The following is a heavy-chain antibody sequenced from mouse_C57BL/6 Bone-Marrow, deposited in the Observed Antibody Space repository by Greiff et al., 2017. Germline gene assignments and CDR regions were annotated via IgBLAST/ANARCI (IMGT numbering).Heavy chain of an antibody. CDR2: ISNGGGST. Sequence: EVKLVESGGGLMQPGGSLKLSCAASGFTFSDYYMYWVRQTPEKRLEWVAYISNGGGSTYYPDTVKGRFTISRDNAKNTLYLQMSRLKSEDTAMYYCARQYYGSSPAWFAYWGQGTLVTVSA. V-gene: IGHV5-12*01. CDR1: GFTFSDYY. D-gene: IGHD1-1*01. CDR3: ARQYYGSSPAWFAY. J-gene: IGHJ3*01.